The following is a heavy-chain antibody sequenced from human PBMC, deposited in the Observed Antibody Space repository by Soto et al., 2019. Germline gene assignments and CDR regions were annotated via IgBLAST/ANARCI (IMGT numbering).Heavy chain of an antibody. CDR2: IIPIFGTP. V-gene: IGHV1-69*12. CDR1: GGTFSSYA. J-gene: IGHJ6*02. Sequence: QVQLVQSGAEVKKPGSSVKVSCKASGGTFSSYAISWVRQAPGQGLEWMGGIIPIFGTPNYAKKFQGRVKITADESTSTAYMKLSSQRSDDTSVYYCASSRKDYYYYGMDVWGQGTTVTVSS. D-gene: IGHD6-13*01. CDR3: ASSRKDYYYYGMDV.